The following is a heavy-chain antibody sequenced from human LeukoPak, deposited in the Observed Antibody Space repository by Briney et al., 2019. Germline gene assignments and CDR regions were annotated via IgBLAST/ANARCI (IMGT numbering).Heavy chain of an antibody. V-gene: IGHV4-59*01. CDR2: IYYSGST. CDR1: DGSISSYY. J-gene: IGHJ6*02. Sequence: PSETLSLTCTVSDGSISSYYWSWIRQPPGKGLEWIGYIYYSGSTNYNPSLKSRVTISVDTSKNQFSLKLSSVTAADTAVYYCARYGSSSWWYYGMDVWGQGTTVTVSS. CDR3: ARYGSSSWWYYGMDV. D-gene: IGHD6-13*01.